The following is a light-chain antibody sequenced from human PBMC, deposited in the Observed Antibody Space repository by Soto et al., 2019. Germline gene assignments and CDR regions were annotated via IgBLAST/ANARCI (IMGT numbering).Light chain of an antibody. CDR3: QQYNSSTWT. V-gene: IGKV1-5*01. Sequence: DIQMTQSPSTLSASVGDRVTITCRASQSISSWLAWYQQKPGKAPKLLIYDGSSLESGVPSRFSGSGSGTEFTLTISSLQPDDFATYYCQQYNSSTWTLGQGTKVDIK. J-gene: IGKJ1*01. CDR2: DGS. CDR1: QSISSW.